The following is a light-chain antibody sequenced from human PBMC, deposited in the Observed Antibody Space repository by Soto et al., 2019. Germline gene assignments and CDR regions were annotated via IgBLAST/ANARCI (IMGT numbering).Light chain of an antibody. CDR3: QQYNNWPPIT. CDR1: QSVDSNY. J-gene: IGKJ5*01. Sequence: EIVMTQSPATLSASPGERATLSCRASQSVDSNYLAWYQQKPGQAPRLLIYDTSTRATGIPARFSGSGSGTEFTLTISSLQSEDFAVYYCQQYNNWPPITFGQGTRLEIK. CDR2: DTS. V-gene: IGKV3-15*01.